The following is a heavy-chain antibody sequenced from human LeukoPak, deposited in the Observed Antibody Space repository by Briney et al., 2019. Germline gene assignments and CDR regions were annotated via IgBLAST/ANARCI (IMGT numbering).Heavy chain of an antibody. CDR2: IWHDGKHK. Sequence: PGRSLRLSCAPSGFTFSDYAMHWVRQAPGKGLEWVAIIWHDGKHKYYADSVKGRFTISRDNSQNTLYLEMNSLRAEDTAAYYCARGMGSGYEYYYFSYAMDVWGQGTPVTVSS. D-gene: IGHD5-12*01. CDR1: GFTFSDYA. V-gene: IGHV3-33*01. J-gene: IGHJ6*02. CDR3: ARGMGSGYEYYYFSYAMDV.